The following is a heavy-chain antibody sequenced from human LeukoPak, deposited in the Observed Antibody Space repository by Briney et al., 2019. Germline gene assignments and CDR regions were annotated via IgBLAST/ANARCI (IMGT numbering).Heavy chain of an antibody. D-gene: IGHD3-22*01. CDR3: ARYSGSDTSGYLDY. Sequence: TLRLSYTVSGDSISSGGLHWSCIRQHPGKGLEWIGLINYSGSTYWNPSLKSRITISVDTSKNQFSLKLSSVTAAHTAVYYCARYSGSDTSGYLDYWGQGTVVTVSS. CDR2: INYSGST. J-gene: IGHJ4*02. CDR1: GDSISSGGLH. V-gene: IGHV4-31*03.